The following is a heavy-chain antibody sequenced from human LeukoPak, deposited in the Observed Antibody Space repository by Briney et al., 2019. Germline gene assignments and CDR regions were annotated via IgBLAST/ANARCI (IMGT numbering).Heavy chain of an antibody. CDR2: INHSGST. D-gene: IGHD3-10*01. V-gene: IGHV4-34*01. CDR3: ARDRRITMVRGVSGARRNDY. CDR1: GGSFSGYY. J-gene: IGHJ4*02. Sequence: SETLSLTCAVYGGSFSGYYWSWIRQPPGKGLEWIGEINHSGSTSYNPSLKSRVTISVDTSKNQFSLKLSSVTAADTAVYYCARDRRITMVRGVSGARRNDYWGQGTLVTVSS.